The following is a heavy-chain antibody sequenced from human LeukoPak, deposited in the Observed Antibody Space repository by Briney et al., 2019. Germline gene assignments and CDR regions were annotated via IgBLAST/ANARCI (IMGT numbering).Heavy chain of an antibody. CDR1: GGTFSSYA. Sequence: SVKVSCKASGGTFSSYAISWVRQAPGQGLEWMGRIIPILGIANYAQKFQGRVTITADKSTSTAYMELSSLRSEDTAVYYCARVDRSHFYLDVWGKGTTVTVSS. CDR2: IIPILGIA. CDR3: ARVDRSHFYLDV. V-gene: IGHV1-69*04. J-gene: IGHJ6*03.